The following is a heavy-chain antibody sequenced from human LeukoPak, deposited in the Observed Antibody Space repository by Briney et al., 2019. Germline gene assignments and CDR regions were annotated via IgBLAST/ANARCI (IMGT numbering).Heavy chain of an antibody. CDR3: AREGPAY. CDR2: ISSSSSTV. J-gene: IGHJ4*02. Sequence: PGGSLRLSCAASEFSVGSNYMTWVRQAPGKGLEWISYISSSSSTVYYADSVKGRFTISRDNAENSLNLQMNNLRAEDTAVYYCAREGPAYWGQGTLVTVSS. V-gene: IGHV3-48*01. CDR1: EFSVGSNY.